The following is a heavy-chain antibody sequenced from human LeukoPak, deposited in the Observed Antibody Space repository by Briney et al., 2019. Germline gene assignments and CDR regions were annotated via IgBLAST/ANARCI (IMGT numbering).Heavy chain of an antibody. CDR1: GGSISSYY. CDR2: IYTSGST. J-gene: IGHJ1*01. D-gene: IGHD3-22*01. CDR3: ARDQPDSSGYPSSFQH. V-gene: IGHV4-4*07. Sequence: SETLSLTCTVSGGSISSYYWSWIRQPAGKGLEWIGRIYTSGSTNYNPSLKSRVTISVDTSKNQFSLKLSSVTAADTAVYYCARDQPDSSGYPSSFQHWGQGTLVTVSS.